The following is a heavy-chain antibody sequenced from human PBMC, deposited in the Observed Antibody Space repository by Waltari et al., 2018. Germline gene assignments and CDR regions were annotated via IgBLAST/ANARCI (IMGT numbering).Heavy chain of an antibody. D-gene: IGHD3-3*01. Sequence: QVQLQESGPGLVKPSETLSLTCTVSGGSISSHYWSWIRQPPGKGLEGIGYIYYSGSTNYNPSLKSRVTISVGTSKNQFSLKLSSVTAADTAVYYCARDNTYYDFWSGYLYGMDVWGQGTTVTVSS. CDR2: IYYSGST. CDR3: ARDNTYYDFWSGYLYGMDV. V-gene: IGHV4-59*11. CDR1: GGSISSHY. J-gene: IGHJ6*02.